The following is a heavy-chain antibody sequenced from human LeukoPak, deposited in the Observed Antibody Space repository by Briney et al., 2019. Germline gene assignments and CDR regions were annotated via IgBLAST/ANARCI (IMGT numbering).Heavy chain of an antibody. D-gene: IGHD3-22*01. Sequence: SVKVSCKASGGTFISYAISWVRQAPGQGLEWMGGIIPIFGTANYAQKFQGRVTITADESTSTAYMELRSLRFDDTALYYCARVGIGYYDKSGYYPYYCDSWGQGTLVTVSS. J-gene: IGHJ4*02. V-gene: IGHV1-69*01. CDR2: IIPIFGTA. CDR1: GGTFISYA. CDR3: ARVGIGYYDKSGYYPYYCDS.